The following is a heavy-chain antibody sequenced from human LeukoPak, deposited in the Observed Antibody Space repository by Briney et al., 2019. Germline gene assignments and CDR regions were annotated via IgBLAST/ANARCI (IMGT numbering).Heavy chain of an antibody. D-gene: IGHD3-22*01. Sequence: PGGSLRLSCAASGFTVSSNYMSWVRQAPGKGLEWVSVIYSGGSTYYADSVKGRFTISRDNSKNTLYLQMNSLRAEDTAVYYCARDPGLDSRGYYALGWGQGTLVTVSS. CDR2: IYSGGST. V-gene: IGHV3-53*01. J-gene: IGHJ4*02. CDR1: GFTVSSNY. CDR3: ARDPGLDSRGYYALG.